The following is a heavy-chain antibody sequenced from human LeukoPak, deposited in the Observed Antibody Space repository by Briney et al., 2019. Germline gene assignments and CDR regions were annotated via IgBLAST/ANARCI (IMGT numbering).Heavy chain of an antibody. D-gene: IGHD5-12*01. CDR2: IYTSGST. V-gene: IGHV4-4*07. Sequence: PSETLSLTCTVSGGSISSYYWSWLRQPAGKGLEWIGRIYTSGSTNYNPSLKSRVTMSVDTSKNQFSLKLSSVTAADTAVYYCARVAYEGGYSGQYGYYYYYYMDVWGKGTTVTVSS. J-gene: IGHJ6*03. CDR3: ARVAYEGGYSGQYGYYYYYYMDV. CDR1: GGSISSYY.